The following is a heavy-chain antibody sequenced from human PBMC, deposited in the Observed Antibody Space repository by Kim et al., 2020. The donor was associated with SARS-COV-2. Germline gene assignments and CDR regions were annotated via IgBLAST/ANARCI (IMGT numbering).Heavy chain of an antibody. Sequence: GGSLRLSCAASGFTFSSYAMSWVRQAPGKGLEWVSAISGSGGSTYYADSVKGRFTISRDNSKNTLYLQMNSLRAEDTAVYYCARGGRGRLVHLRMYYFDYWGQGTLVTVSS. D-gene: IGHD6-19*01. CDR1: GFTFSSYA. J-gene: IGHJ4*02. CDR3: ARGGRGRLVHLRMYYFDY. V-gene: IGHV3-23*01. CDR2: ISGSGGST.